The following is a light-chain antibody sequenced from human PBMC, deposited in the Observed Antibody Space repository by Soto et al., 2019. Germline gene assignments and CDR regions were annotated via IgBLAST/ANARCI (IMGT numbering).Light chain of an antibody. CDR3: CSYAGGSTIYV. Sequence: QSVLTQPASVSGSPGQSITISCTGTSSDVGSHNLISWYQHHPGKAPILMIYEGNKRPSGVSNRFSASKSGNTASLTISGLQAEDEADYYCCSYAGGSTIYVFGTGTKLTVL. CDR1: SSDVGSHNL. J-gene: IGLJ1*01. CDR2: EGN. V-gene: IGLV2-23*01.